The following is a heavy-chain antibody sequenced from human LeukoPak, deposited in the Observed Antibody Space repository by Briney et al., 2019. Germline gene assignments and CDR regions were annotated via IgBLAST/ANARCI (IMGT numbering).Heavy chain of an antibody. CDR3: ARDRWELLSNSYHYCGLDV. Sequence: GGSLRLSCGASGFTFSNYWMSWVRQAPGKGLEWVANIKQDGSEIHYVDSVKGRFTISRDNAKNSLYLQMNSLRAEDTAVYYCARDRWELLSNSYHYCGLDVWGQGTTVTVSS. J-gene: IGHJ6*02. D-gene: IGHD2-15*01. CDR1: GFTFSNYW. V-gene: IGHV3-7*01. CDR2: IKQDGSEI.